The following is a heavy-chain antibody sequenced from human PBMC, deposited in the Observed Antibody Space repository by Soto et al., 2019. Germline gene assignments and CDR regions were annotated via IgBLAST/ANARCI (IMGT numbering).Heavy chain of an antibody. D-gene: IGHD6-19*01. CDR2: IYYSGST. CDR1: GGSISSYY. V-gene: IGHV4-59*01. CDR3: ARAEQWLPYYYFDY. J-gene: IGHJ4*02. Sequence: SETLSLTCTVSGGSISSYYWSWIRQPPGKGLEWIGYIYYSGSTNYNPSLKSRVTISVDTSKNQFSLKLSSVTAAVTAVYYCARAEQWLPYYYFDYWGQGTLVTVSS.